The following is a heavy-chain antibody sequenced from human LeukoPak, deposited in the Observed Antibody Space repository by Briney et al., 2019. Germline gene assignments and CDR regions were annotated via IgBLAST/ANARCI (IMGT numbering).Heavy chain of an antibody. CDR2: TSSSDAGT. J-gene: IGHJ4*02. D-gene: IGHD1-26*01. V-gene: IGHV3-23*01. Sequence: GSLRLSCAASGFTLSSYAMSWVRQAPGKGLEWVSATSSSDAGTYHAESVRGRFTISRDNSKNTLYLQMNSLRVEDTAVYFCTRDRGSTEFDYWGQGTLVTVSS. CDR3: TRDRGSTEFDY. CDR1: GFTLSSYA.